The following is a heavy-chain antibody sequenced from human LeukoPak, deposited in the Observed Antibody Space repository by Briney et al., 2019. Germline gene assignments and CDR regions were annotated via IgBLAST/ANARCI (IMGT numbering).Heavy chain of an antibody. CDR1: GYTFTTYG. D-gene: IGHD3-16*01. V-gene: IGHV1-18*01. J-gene: IGHJ5*02. CDR3: ARYRRAPAVIMLNWFDP. Sequence: GASVKVSCKASGYTFTTYGVSWVRQAPGQGLEWMGWISPYGGNTNYAQKFQDRVTMTADTSTTTSYMELRSLRSDDTAVYYCARYRRAPAVIMLNWFDPWGQGTLVTVSS. CDR2: ISPYGGNT.